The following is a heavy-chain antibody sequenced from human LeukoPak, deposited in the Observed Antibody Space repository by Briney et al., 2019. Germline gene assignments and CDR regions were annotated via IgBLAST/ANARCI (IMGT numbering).Heavy chain of an antibody. CDR2: IDYSGAT. Sequence: SEALSLTCTVSGGSISTYYWSWIRQPPGKGLEWIGYIDYSGATNYNPSLKSRVTMSVDTSKHQFSLKLSSVTAADTAVYYCARVGSYCFEYWGQGTLVTVSS. V-gene: IGHV4-59*01. CDR3: ARVGSYCFEY. D-gene: IGHD3-10*01. CDR1: GGSISTYY. J-gene: IGHJ4*02.